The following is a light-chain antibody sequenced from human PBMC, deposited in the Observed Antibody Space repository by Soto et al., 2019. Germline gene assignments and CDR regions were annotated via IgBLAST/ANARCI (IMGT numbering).Light chain of an antibody. V-gene: IGKV1-9*01. Sequence: DIQLTQSPSFLSASVGDRVTITYRASQGISSYLAWYQQKPGKAPKLLIYDASSLESGVPSRFSGSGSGTEFTLTISSLQPDDFATYYCQQYNSYWTFGQGTKVDI. J-gene: IGKJ1*01. CDR2: DAS. CDR3: QQYNSYWT. CDR1: QGISSY.